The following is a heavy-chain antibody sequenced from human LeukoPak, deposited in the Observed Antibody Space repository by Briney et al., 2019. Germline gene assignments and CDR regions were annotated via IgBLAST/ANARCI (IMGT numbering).Heavy chain of an antibody. V-gene: IGHV4-59*01. CDR1: SGSISSYY. Sequence: SETLSLTCTVSSGSISSYYWSWIAQPPGKGLEWIGYIYYSGSTDYNPSLKSRVTISIDTSKKHFSLRLTSVTAADTAVYYCAREMFEGYSNYARWFDPWGQGTLVIVSS. J-gene: IGHJ5*02. CDR2: IYYSGST. D-gene: IGHD4-11*01. CDR3: AREMFEGYSNYARWFDP.